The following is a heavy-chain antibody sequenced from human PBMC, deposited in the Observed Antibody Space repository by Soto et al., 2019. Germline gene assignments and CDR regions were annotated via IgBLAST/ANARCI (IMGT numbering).Heavy chain of an antibody. J-gene: IGHJ3*02. Sequence: GGYLSLSCAASGFTFSSYAISWARKAPGKVLEWVSAISCSGGSTYYADTVKGRFTISRDNSKNTLYLPMNSLRAEDTALYYCAKDASPMLSHDAFDIWGQGTMVTVSS. CDR1: GFTFSSYA. D-gene: IGHD2-8*01. V-gene: IGHV3-23*01. CDR3: AKDASPMLSHDAFDI. CDR2: ISCSGGST.